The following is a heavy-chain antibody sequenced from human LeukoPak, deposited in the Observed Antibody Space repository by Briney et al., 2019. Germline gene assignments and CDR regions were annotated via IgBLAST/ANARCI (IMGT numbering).Heavy chain of an antibody. V-gene: IGHV4-39*01. CDR2: LYYSGNT. J-gene: IGHJ4*02. CDR3: ARRPGGNSYYFNF. CDR1: GDSVTSRTYY. Sequence: SETLSLTCTVSGDSVTSRTYYWVWIRRPPGKGLEWIGSLYYSGNTYYNPSLKSRVTISVDTSKNQFSLELTSVTAADTAVYYCARRPGGNSYYFNFWGQGTLVTVSS. D-gene: IGHD4-23*01.